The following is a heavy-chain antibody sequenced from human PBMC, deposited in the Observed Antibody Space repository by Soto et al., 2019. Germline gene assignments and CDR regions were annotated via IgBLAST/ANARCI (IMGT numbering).Heavy chain of an antibody. V-gene: IGHV1-8*01. D-gene: IGHD3-16*02. J-gene: IGHJ5*02. CDR3: ARAPRDYDYVWGSYRSDWFDP. Sequence: ASVKVSCKASGYTFTSYDINWVRQATGQGLEWMGWMNPNSGNTGYAQKFQGRVTMTRNTSISTAYMELSSLRSEDTAVYYCARAPRDYDYVWGSYRSDWFDPWGQGTLVTVSS. CDR2: MNPNSGNT. CDR1: GYTFTSYD.